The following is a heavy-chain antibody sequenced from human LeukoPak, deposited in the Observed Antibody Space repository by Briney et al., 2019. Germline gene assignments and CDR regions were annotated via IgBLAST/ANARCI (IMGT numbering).Heavy chain of an antibody. CDR3: AKGLGSGVRGTFDY. V-gene: IGHV3-33*05. Sequence: PGGSLRLSCAASGFTFSSYGMHWVRQAPGKGLEWVAVISYDGSNKYYVDSVKGRFTISRDNSKNTLYLQMNSLRADDTAGYYCAKGLGSGVRGTFDYWGQGTLAPVSS. CDR2: ISYDGSNK. D-gene: IGHD3-10*01. J-gene: IGHJ4*02. CDR1: GFTFSSYG.